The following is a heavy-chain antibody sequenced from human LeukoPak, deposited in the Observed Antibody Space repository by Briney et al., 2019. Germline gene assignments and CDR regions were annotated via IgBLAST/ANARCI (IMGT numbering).Heavy chain of an antibody. CDR1: GGSISSYY. J-gene: IGHJ3*02. CDR3: ARDPVFRDAFDI. D-gene: IGHD1-14*01. Sequence: PSETLSLTCTVSGGSISSYYWSWIRQPPGKGLEWIGYIYYSGSTNYNPSLKSRVTISVDTSKNQFSLKLSSVTAADTAVYYCARDPVFRDAFDIWGQGTMVTVSS. V-gene: IGHV4-59*01. CDR2: IYYSGST.